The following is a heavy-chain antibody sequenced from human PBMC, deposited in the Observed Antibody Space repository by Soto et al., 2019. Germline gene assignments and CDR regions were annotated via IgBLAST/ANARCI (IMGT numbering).Heavy chain of an antibody. J-gene: IGHJ3*01. Sequence: QVQLVESGGGVVQPGRSLRLSCAASGFPFSSYGMHWVRQAPGKGLEWVAVIWYGGRNKYYAESVRGRFTISRDNSKNTLYLQMNSLRAEDTAVYYCARQERGSYYNEGDGAFELWGQGTMVTVSS. CDR3: ARQERGSYYNEGDGAFEL. D-gene: IGHD1-26*01. CDR2: IWYGGRNK. V-gene: IGHV3-33*01. CDR1: GFPFSSYG.